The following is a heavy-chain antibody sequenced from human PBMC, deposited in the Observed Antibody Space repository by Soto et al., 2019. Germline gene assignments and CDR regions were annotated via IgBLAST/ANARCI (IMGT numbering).Heavy chain of an antibody. Sequence: SETLSLTCTVSGGSISSGDYYWSWIRQPPGKGLEWIGYIYYSGSTYYNPSLKSRVTISVDTSKNQFSLKLSSVTAADTAVYYCASRIAARPFRLFFDYWGQGTLVTVSS. D-gene: IGHD6-6*01. CDR3: ASRIAARPFRLFFDY. J-gene: IGHJ4*02. CDR2: IYYSGST. V-gene: IGHV4-30-4*01. CDR1: GGSISSGDYY.